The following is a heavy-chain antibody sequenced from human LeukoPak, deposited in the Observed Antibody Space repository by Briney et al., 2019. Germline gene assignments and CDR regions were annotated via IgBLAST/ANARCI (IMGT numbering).Heavy chain of an antibody. V-gene: IGHV1-69*13. CDR1: GGTFSSYA. D-gene: IGHD2-15*01. CDR3: ARLRVRYSPEYYFDY. CDR2: IIPIFGTA. J-gene: IGHJ4*02. Sequence: SVKVSCKASGGTFSSYAISWVRQAPGQGLEWMGGIIPIFGTANCAQKFQGRVTITADESTSTAYMELSSLRSEDTAVYYCARLRVRYSPEYYFDYWGQGTLVTVSS.